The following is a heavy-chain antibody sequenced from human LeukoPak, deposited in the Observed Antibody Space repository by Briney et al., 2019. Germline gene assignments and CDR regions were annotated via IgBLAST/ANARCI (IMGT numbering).Heavy chain of an antibody. J-gene: IGHJ4*02. CDR1: GFTFSNYA. CDR2: ISHNGGST. Sequence: GGSLRLSCAASGFTFSNYAMTWVRQAPGRGLEWVSTISHNGGSTYYVDSVKGRFTISRDNSESTLYLQMNSLRAEDTAVYYCANSARLGTFDYLGQGTLVTVSS. V-gene: IGHV3-23*01. CDR3: ANSARLGTFDY. D-gene: IGHD7-27*01.